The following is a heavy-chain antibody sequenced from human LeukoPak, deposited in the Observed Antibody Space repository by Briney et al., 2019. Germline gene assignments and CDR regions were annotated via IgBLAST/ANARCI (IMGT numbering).Heavy chain of an antibody. CDR2: INYSGNT. J-gene: IGHJ6*02. CDR1: GGSISSDKHY. CDR3: ARDGRLSYYYGMDV. D-gene: IGHD1-26*01. Sequence: PSQTLSLTCTVSGGSISSDKHYWSWTRQHPGKGLEWIGYINYSGNTHYNPSRKSRGTISVDTSENQFSLKLNSVTAADTAVYYCARDGRLSYYYGMDVWGQGTTVAVSS. V-gene: IGHV4-31*03.